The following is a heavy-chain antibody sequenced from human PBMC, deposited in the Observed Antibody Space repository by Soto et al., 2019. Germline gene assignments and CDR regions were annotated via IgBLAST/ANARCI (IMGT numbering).Heavy chain of an antibody. CDR3: VKRCDAGGCPDY. V-gene: IGHV3-23*01. CDR1: GFAFSGYP. J-gene: IGHJ4*02. D-gene: IGHD2-15*01. Sequence: EVQLLESGGGLVQPGGSLRLSCAASGFAFSGYPMSWVRQAPGKGLEWVSGISGSGDGTYYADSVKGRFTISRDNSKNTLYLQMNSLRAEDTAVYYCVKRCDAGGCPDYWGQGTLLTVSS. CDR2: ISGSGDGT.